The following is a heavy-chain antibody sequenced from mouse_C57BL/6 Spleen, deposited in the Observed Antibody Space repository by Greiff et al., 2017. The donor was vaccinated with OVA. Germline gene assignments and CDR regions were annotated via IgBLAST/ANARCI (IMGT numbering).Heavy chain of an antibody. Sequence: EVQLQQSGPELVKPGASVKISCKASGYTFTDYYMNWVKQSHGKSLEWIGDINPNNGGTSYNQKFKGKATLTVDKSSSTAYMELRSLTSEDSAVYYCARGKAQATGYYFDYWGQGTTLTVSS. D-gene: IGHD3-2*02. V-gene: IGHV1-26*01. J-gene: IGHJ2*01. CDR3: ARGKAQATGYYFDY. CDR2: INPNNGGT. CDR1: GYTFTDYY.